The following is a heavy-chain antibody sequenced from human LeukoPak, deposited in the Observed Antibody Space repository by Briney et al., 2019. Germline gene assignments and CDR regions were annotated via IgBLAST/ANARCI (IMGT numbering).Heavy chain of an antibody. D-gene: IGHD5-12*01. CDR2: INWNGGST. CDR1: GFTFDDYG. Sequence: RPGGSLRLSCAASGFTFDDYGMSWVRQAPGKGLEWVSGINWNGGSTGYADSVKGRFTISRDNAKNSLYLQMNSLRAEDTALYYCAREVRRGYDLPAYYFDYRGQGTLVTVSS. CDR3: AREVRRGYDLPAYYFDY. J-gene: IGHJ4*02. V-gene: IGHV3-20*04.